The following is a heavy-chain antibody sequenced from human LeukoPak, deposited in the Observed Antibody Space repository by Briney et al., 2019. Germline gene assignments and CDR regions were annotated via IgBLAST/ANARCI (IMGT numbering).Heavy chain of an antibody. J-gene: IGHJ4*02. CDR3: ANHVGYNYDPLDS. CDR1: GFTFIAYG. CDR2: ISKTGVTK. V-gene: IGHV3-30*18. D-gene: IGHD5-24*01. Sequence: VGALRVSCAASGFTFIAYGMQWGRQAPGKGRGWVSVISKTGVTKYYADSVKGRCTVSRANAGITRYLQINSRRPEDTTAYYCANHVGYNYDPLDSWGLGTLVTVSS.